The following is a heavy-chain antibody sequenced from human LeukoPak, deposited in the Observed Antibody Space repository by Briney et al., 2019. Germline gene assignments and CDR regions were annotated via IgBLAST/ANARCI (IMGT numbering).Heavy chain of an antibody. D-gene: IGHD1-26*01. CDR1: GFTFSSYS. V-gene: IGHV3-21*04. CDR2: ISSSSSYI. Sequence: PGGSLRLSCAASGFTFSSYSMTWVRQAPGKGLEWVSSISSSSSYIYYADSVKGRFTISRDNSKNTLYLQMNSLRAEDTAVYYCAVLVGATNGVDYWGQGTLVTVSS. J-gene: IGHJ4*02. CDR3: AVLVGATNGVDY.